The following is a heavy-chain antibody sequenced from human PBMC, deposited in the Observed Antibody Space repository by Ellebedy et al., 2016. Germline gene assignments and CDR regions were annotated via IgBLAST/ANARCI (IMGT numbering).Heavy chain of an antibody. D-gene: IGHD4/OR15-4a*01. CDR2: ISRDSAVI. Sequence: SLKISXAGSGFTFNDYALHWVRQAPGKGLEWVSGISRDSAVIGYGGSVKGRFTISKDSAKNYLYLQMNSLRPEDTAFYYRAKGTMDYFYHWGQGTLVTVSS. V-gene: IGHV3-9*01. CDR1: GFTFNDYA. J-gene: IGHJ4*02. CDR3: AKGTMDYFYH.